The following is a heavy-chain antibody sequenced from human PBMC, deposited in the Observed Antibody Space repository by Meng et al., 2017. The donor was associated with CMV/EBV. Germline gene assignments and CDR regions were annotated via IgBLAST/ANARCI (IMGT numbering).Heavy chain of an antibody. CDR3: ARDSSDYSSSWYLGY. V-gene: IGHV1-69*05. D-gene: IGHD6-13*01. CDR1: GGTFSSYA. J-gene: IGHJ4*02. Sequence: VKVSCKASGGTFSSYAISWVRQAPGQGLEWMGGIIPIFGTANYAQKFQGRVTITTDESTSTAYMELSSLRSEDTAVYYCARDSSDYSSSWYLGYWGQGTLVTVSS. CDR2: IIPIFGTA.